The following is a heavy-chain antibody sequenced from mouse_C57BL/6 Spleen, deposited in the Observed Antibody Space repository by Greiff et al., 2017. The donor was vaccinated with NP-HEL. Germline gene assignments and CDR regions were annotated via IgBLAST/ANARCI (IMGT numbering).Heavy chain of an antibody. Sequence: LVESGAELVRPGASVKLSCTASGFNIKDYYMHWVKQRPEQGLEWIGRIDPEDGDTEYAPKFQGKATMTADTSSNTAYLQLSSLTSEDTAVYYCTTGYYGSSSWFAYWGQGTLVTVSA. CDR2: IDPEDGDT. J-gene: IGHJ3*01. CDR1: GFNIKDYY. CDR3: TTGYYGSSSWFAY. D-gene: IGHD1-1*01. V-gene: IGHV14-1*01.